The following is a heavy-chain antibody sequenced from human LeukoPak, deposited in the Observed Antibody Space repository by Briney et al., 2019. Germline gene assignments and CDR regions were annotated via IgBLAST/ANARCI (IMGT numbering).Heavy chain of an antibody. V-gene: IGHV4-59*08. D-gene: IGHD1-26*01. CDR3: ARHYSGSYYEFDY. CDR1: GGSISSYY. Sequence: SETLSLTCTVSGGSISSYYWSWIRQPPGKGLEWIGYIYYSGSTNYNPSLKSRVTISVDTSKNQFSPKLSSVTAADTAVYYCARHYSGSYYEFDYWGQGTLVTVSS. CDR2: IYYSGST. J-gene: IGHJ4*02.